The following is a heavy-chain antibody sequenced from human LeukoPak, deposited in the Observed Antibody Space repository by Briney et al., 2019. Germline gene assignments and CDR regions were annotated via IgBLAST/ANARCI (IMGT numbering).Heavy chain of an antibody. V-gene: IGHV3-74*01. CDR2: INSDASST. Sequence: GGSLRLSCTASGFTISGFWMHWVRHAPGKGLVWVSRINSDASSTAYVESVKGRFTISRDNAKNTLYLQINSLRADDTAVYYCARGAYSFDYWGQGTLVTVSS. CDR3: ARGAYSFDY. CDR1: GFTISGFW. J-gene: IGHJ4*02. D-gene: IGHD4-11*01.